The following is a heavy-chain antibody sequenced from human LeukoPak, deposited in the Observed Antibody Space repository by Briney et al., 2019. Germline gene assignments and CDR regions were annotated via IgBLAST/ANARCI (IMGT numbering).Heavy chain of an antibody. CDR2: IYYSGST. CDR1: GGSISSSSYY. D-gene: IGHD3-22*01. Sequence: PSETLSLTCTVSGGSISSSSYYWGWLRQPPGKGLEWFGSIYYSGSTYDNPSLKSRVTISVDTSKNQFSLKLSSVTAADTAVYYCAKSYYYDSSGYYFDYWGQGTLVTVSS. CDR3: AKSYYYDSSGYYFDY. V-gene: IGHV4-39*07. J-gene: IGHJ4*02.